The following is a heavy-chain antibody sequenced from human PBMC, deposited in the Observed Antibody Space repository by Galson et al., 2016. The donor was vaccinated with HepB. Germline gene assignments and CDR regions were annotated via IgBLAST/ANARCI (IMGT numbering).Heavy chain of an antibody. CDR3: ARGILAS. CDR1: GFPFSDFF. Sequence: SLRLSCAGSGFPFSDFFMTWIRQAPGKGLEWIAHISKDAKYKAYADSLKGRFVISRDNAKNSVSLHVSGLRPEDTAVYYCARGILASWAQGVLVTVSS. CDR2: ISKDAKYK. D-gene: IGHD1-26*01. V-gene: IGHV3-11*05. J-gene: IGHJ5*02.